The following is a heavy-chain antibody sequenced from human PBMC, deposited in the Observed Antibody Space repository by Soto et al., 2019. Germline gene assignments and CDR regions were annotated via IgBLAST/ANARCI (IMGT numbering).Heavy chain of an antibody. CDR2: IFYSGST. Sequence: PSETLSLTCTVSGGSISSGVYYWSWIRHHPGKGLEWIGYIFYSGSTFYSPSLKSRVTISVDTARNQFSLNLRSVTAADTAVYYCARGEFSSCWYRESHFDSWGQGTLVTVSS. CDR3: ARGEFSSCWYRESHFDS. J-gene: IGHJ4*02. D-gene: IGHD6-13*01. CDR1: GGSISSGVYY. V-gene: IGHV4-31*03.